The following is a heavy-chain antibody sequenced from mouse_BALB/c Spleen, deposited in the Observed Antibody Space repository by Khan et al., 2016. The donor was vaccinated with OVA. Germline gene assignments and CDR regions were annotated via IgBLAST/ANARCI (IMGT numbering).Heavy chain of an antibody. Sequence: VQLQESGPGLVAPSQSLSITCTVSGFSLTSHGVHWVRQPPGKGLEWLGVIWAGGSKNHNSALMFRLSISKDQSKSQGFLKINSLQTDDTAMYYCSRLEDIWGQGTTLTVSS. J-gene: IGHJ2*01. CDR3: SRLEDI. V-gene: IGHV2-9*02. CDR1: GFSLTSHG. D-gene: IGHD1-3*01. CDR2: IWAGGSK.